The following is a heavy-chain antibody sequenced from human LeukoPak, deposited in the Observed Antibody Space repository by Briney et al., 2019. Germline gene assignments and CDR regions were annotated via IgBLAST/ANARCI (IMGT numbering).Heavy chain of an antibody. CDR1: GYTFTSYG. D-gene: IGHD1-14*01. Sequence: ASVKVSCKASGYTFTSYGISWVRQAPGQGLEWMGWISAYNGNTNYAQKLQGRVTMTTDTSTSTAYMELRSLRSDDTAVYYCARALYNRSIRTYYYYYYYMDVWGKGTTVTVSS. CDR2: ISAYNGNT. CDR3: ARALYNRSIRTYYYYYYYMDV. V-gene: IGHV1-18*01. J-gene: IGHJ6*03.